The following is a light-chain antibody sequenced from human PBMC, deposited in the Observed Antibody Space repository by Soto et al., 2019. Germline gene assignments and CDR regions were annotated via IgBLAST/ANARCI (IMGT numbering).Light chain of an antibody. Sequence: QSALTQPASVSGSPGQSITISCTGTRSDLGKYNLVSWYQQDPGKAPKLLIYDVSGRPSGVSNRFSGSKSGNTASLTISGLQVEDEADYYCCSYAGSSALVFGGGTTLTVL. V-gene: IGLV2-23*02. J-gene: IGLJ3*02. CDR3: CSYAGSSALV. CDR1: RSDLGKYNL. CDR2: DVS.